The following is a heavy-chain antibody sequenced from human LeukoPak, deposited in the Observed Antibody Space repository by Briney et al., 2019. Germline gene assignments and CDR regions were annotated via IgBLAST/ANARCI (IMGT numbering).Heavy chain of an antibody. CDR2: IYYSGST. D-gene: IGHD3-16*01. CDR3: ARATQGGIFDY. Sequence: PSETLSLTCTVSGGSISSYYWSWIRQPPGKGLEWIGYIYYSGSTNYNPSLKSRVTISVDTSKNQFSLKLSPVTAADTAVYYCARATQGGIFDYWGQGTLVTVSS. J-gene: IGHJ4*02. CDR1: GGSISSYY. V-gene: IGHV4-59*01.